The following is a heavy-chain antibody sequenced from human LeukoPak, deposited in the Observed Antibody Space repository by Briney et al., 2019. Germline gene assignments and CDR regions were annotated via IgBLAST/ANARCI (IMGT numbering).Heavy chain of an antibody. Sequence: GGSLRLSCAASGFTFDVYAMHWVRQAPGKGLEWVSLISWDGGTTYYADSVKGRFTISRDNSKNSLYLQMNSLRADDTALYYCAKDPVGYGGNYFEYWGQGTLVTVSS. CDR1: GFTFDVYA. V-gene: IGHV3-43D*03. D-gene: IGHD4-23*01. J-gene: IGHJ4*02. CDR3: AKDPVGYGGNYFEY. CDR2: ISWDGGTT.